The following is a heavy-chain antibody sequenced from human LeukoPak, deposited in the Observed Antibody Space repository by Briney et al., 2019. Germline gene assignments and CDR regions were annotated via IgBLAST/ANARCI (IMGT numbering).Heavy chain of an antibody. D-gene: IGHD3-10*02. CDR3: ARDGVSDAVSCPGRSDP. CDR1: GYTFTRYG. V-gene: IGHV1-18*01. CDR2: ISPYNGKT. Sequence: ASVKVSCKASGYTFTRYGINWVRQAPGQGLEWMGWISPYNGKTNYAQKLQGRVTMTTDTSTSTAYMELRSLRSDDTALYYCARDGVSDAVSCPGRSDPWGQGTLVTVSS. J-gene: IGHJ5*02.